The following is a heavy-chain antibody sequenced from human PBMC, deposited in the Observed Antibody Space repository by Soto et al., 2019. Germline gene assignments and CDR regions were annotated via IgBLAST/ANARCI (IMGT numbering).Heavy chain of an antibody. V-gene: IGHV4-38-2*02. J-gene: IGHJ3*02. CDR1: GYSIRIGVY. CDR3: ARDPGLLWFGGHAFDI. Sequence: PSATLSLTYAVSGYSIRIGVYWGWILRPPGKGLGWIGSLYHSGRTDYNPSLKSRVNISVDTSKNQFSLKLSSVTAADTAVYYCARDPGLLWFGGHAFDIWGQGTMVT. D-gene: IGHD3-10*01. CDR2: LYHSGRT.